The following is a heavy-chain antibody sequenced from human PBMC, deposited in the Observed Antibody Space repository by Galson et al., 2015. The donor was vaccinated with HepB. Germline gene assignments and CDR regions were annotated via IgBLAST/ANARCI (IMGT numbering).Heavy chain of an antibody. CDR1: GFTFSSYS. CDR2: ISSSSSYI. V-gene: IGHV3-21*01. Sequence: SLRLSCAASGFTFSSYSMNWVRQAPGKGLEWVSSISSSSSYIYYADSVKGRFTISRDNAKNSLYLQMNSLRAEDTAVYYCARDSGYYDSTARWGQGTLVTVSS. D-gene: IGHD3-22*01. CDR3: ARDSGYYDSTAR. J-gene: IGHJ4*02.